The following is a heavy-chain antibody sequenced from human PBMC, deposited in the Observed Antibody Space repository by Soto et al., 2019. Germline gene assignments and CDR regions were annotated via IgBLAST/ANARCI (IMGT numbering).Heavy chain of an antibody. Sequence: SETLSLTFAVSGGSISSGGYSWSWIRKPPGKGLEWIWYIYYSGSTYYNPSLKSRVTISVDTSKNQFSLKMRSVTAADTAVYYCARDPYYPRRSVYYGMDVCGQGTTVTVSS. CDR3: ARDPYYPRRSVYYGMDV. J-gene: IGHJ6*02. V-gene: IGHV4-31*11. CDR1: GGSISSGGYS. CDR2: IYYSGST. D-gene: IGHD1-26*01.